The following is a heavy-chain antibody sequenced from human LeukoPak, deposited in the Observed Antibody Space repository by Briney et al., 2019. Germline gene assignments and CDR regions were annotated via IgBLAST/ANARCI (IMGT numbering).Heavy chain of an antibody. CDR3: TRADTVVVVPDF. D-gene: IGHD2-15*01. Sequence: GGSLRLSCAASGFTFSGYTMNWVRQAPGKGLEWVSSISSSSSYIYYADSVKGRFTISRDNAKKSLYLQMNSLRAEDTALYYCTRADTVVVVPDFWGQGTLVTVSS. J-gene: IGHJ4*02. V-gene: IGHV3-21*01. CDR2: ISSSSSYI. CDR1: GFTFSGYT.